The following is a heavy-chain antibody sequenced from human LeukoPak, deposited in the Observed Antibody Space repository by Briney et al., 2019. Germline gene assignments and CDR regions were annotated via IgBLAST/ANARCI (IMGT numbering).Heavy chain of an antibody. J-gene: IGHJ1*01. CDR1: GDSVSSNSAT. CDR3: ARGPSYFQH. V-gene: IGHV6-1*01. CDR2: TYYRSKWYK. Sequence: SQTLSLTCAISGDSVSSNSATWNWIRQSPSRGLEWLGRTYYRSKWYKYYAVSAKGRITINPDTSKNQFSLQLNSVTPEDTAVCYCARGPSYFQHWGQGTLVTVSS.